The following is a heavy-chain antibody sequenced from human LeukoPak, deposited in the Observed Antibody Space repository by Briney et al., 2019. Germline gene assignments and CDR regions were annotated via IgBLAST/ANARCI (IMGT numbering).Heavy chain of an antibody. V-gene: IGHV3-48*04. CDR1: GFTFSSYS. J-gene: IGHJ4*02. CDR2: ISSSSSTI. CDR3: ARDGLLWFGELGPGFGGLDY. Sequence: PGGSLRLSCAASGFTFSSYSMNWVRQAPGKGLEWVSYISSSSSTIYYADSVKGRFTISRDNAKNSLYLQTNSLRAEDTAVYYCARDGLLWFGELGPGFGGLDYWGQGTLVTVSS. D-gene: IGHD3-10*01.